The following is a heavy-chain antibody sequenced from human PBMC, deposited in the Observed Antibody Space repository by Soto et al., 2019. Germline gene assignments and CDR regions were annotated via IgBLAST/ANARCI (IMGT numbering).Heavy chain of an antibody. CDR3: ASSREGGRLFDH. CDR2: TYYRSKWNN. J-gene: IGHJ4*02. CDR1: GDTVSSNSAA. Sequence: PSQTLSLTCVISGDTVSSNSAAWNWIRQSPSRGLEWLGRTYYRSKWNNDYAVSVKSRISINPDTSKNQFSLQLTSVTSEDTAVYFCASSREGGRLFDHWGQGTLVTVSS. V-gene: IGHV6-1*01. D-gene: IGHD6-13*01.